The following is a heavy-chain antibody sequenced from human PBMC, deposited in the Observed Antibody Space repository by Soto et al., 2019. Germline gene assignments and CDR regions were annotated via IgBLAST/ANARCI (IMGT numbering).Heavy chain of an antibody. CDR1: GFTFSSYT. D-gene: IGHD3-22*01. V-gene: IGHV3-23*01. J-gene: IGHJ4*02. CDR3: ANEGSFDSSGFCDDFHY. CDR2: ISGSGGST. Sequence: EVQLLESGGGLVQPGGSLRLSCTASGFTFSSYTMSWVRQAPGQGLEWVSAISGSGGSTFYADSVKGRFAISRDNSKNTLFLQMNSLRADDTAVYYCANEGSFDSSGFCDDFHYWGQGTLVTVSS.